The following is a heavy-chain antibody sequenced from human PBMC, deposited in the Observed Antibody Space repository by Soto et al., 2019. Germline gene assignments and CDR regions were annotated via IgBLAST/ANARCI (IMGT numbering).Heavy chain of an antibody. D-gene: IGHD2-2*01. Sequence: GGSLRLSCAVSGFTFNSYAMSWVRQVPGKGLEWVSTIRGSGGSAYYADSVKGRFTISRDNSKNTLYLQVNSLRAEDTAVYYCATSTSSYFDFDYWGQGTLVTVSS. V-gene: IGHV3-23*01. CDR3: ATSTSSYFDFDY. CDR1: GFTFNSYA. CDR2: IRGSGGSA. J-gene: IGHJ4*02.